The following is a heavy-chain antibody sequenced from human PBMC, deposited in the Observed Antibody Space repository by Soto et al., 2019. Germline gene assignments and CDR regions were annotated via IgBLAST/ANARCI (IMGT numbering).Heavy chain of an antibody. CDR3: ARTDRDFYGLDV. J-gene: IGHJ6*02. CDR2: ISAAGDP. Sequence: EVQLVESGGGLVQPGGSLRLSCAASGFTFRTYDMHWVRHGTGKGLEWVSGISAAGDPDYADSVEGRFTISRENAQNSFFLQMNSLRVGDTAVYYCARTDRDFYGLDVWGQGTTVIVSS. CDR1: GFTFRTYD. V-gene: IGHV3-13*05.